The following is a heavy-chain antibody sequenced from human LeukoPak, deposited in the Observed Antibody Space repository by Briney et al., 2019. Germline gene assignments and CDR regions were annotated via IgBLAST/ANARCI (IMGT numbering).Heavy chain of an antibody. CDR2: FDPEDGET. D-gene: IGHD6-13*01. V-gene: IGHV1-24*01. J-gene: IGHJ4*02. Sequence: ASVKVSCKVSGYSLTELPMHWVRQAPGKGLEWMGGFDPEDGETIYAQKFQGRVTMTEDTSTDTAYMELSSLRSEDTAVYYCAIEYSSSWYGGYFDYWGQGTLVTVSS. CDR1: GYSLTELP. CDR3: AIEYSSSWYGGYFDY.